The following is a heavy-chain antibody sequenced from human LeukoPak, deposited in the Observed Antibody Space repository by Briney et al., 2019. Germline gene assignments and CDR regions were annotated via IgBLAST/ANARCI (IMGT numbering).Heavy chain of an antibody. V-gene: IGHV4-4*07. Sequence: SETLSLTCTVSGGSISSYYWSWIRQPAGKGLEWIGRIYTSGSTNYNPSLKSRVTMSVDTSKNQFSLKLSSVTAADTAVYYCARDGPVGHNWNYGGYFDYWGQGTLVTVSS. D-gene: IGHD1-7*01. CDR1: GGSISSYY. J-gene: IGHJ4*02. CDR2: IYTSGST. CDR3: ARDGPVGHNWNYGGYFDY.